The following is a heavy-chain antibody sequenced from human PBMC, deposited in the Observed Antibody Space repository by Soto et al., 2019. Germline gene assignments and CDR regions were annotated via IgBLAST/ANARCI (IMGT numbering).Heavy chain of an antibody. Sequence: PGGSLRLSCAASGFNFNSYTINWVRQAPGKRLDWLSSISSSGYIFSTDSVRGRFTISRDNAKNSLYLQMNRLRAEDTAVYYCARDTTTDSSGYYYSPNNFDYWGQGTLVTVSS. J-gene: IGHJ4*02. CDR3: ARDTTTDSSGYYYSPNNFDY. D-gene: IGHD3-22*01. V-gene: IGHV3-21*01. CDR2: ISSSGYI. CDR1: GFNFNSYT.